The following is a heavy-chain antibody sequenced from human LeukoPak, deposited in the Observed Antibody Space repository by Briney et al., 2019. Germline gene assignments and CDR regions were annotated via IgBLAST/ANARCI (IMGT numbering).Heavy chain of an antibody. CDR3: ARDGTMSTRAPGGVPDY. Sequence: ASVKVSCKASGYTFTDYYMHWVRQAPGQGLEWMGWINPNSGDTYYAPKFQGRVTTTRDTSISTAYMELSRLRSDDTAVYYCARDGTMSTRAPGGVPDYWGQGTLVTVSS. CDR2: INPNSGDT. CDR1: GYTFTDYY. J-gene: IGHJ4*02. D-gene: IGHD3-10*02. V-gene: IGHV1-2*02.